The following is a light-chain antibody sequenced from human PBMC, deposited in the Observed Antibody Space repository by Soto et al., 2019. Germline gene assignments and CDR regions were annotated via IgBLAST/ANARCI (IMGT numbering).Light chain of an antibody. Sequence: QSALTQPRSVSGSPGQSVTISCTGTSSAVGGYNYVSWYQQHPGKAPRLMIYGVSKRPSGVPDRFSGSKSGNTASLTISGLQAEDEADYYGRSYAGGDPGVFGGGTKLTVL. J-gene: IGLJ2*01. CDR2: GVS. CDR1: SSAVGGYNY. CDR3: RSYAGGDPGV. V-gene: IGLV2-11*01.